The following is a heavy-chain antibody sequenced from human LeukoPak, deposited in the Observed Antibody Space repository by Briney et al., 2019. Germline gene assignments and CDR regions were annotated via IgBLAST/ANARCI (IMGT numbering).Heavy chain of an antibody. CDR1: GFTFSSHA. V-gene: IGHV3-23*01. Sequence: GGSLRLSCAASGFTFSSHALSWVRQAPGKGLEWVSGISFSGGSTYYADSVKGRFTISRDNSQNSLYLQMNSLRVEDTAVYYCARDYKYAFDNWGQGTLVTVSS. D-gene: IGHD5-24*01. CDR3: ARDYKYAFDN. CDR2: ISFSGGST. J-gene: IGHJ4*02.